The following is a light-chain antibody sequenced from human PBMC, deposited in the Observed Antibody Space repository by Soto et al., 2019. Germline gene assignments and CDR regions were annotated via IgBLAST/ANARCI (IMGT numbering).Light chain of an antibody. Sequence: EIVLTQSPATLSLSPGERATLSCRASQSVSSYLAWYQQKPGQAPRLLIYDASNRATGIPARFSGSGSGTDFTLTISSLEPEDFAVYYCQQASSFPLTFGGGTKVEVK. CDR1: QSVSSY. CDR2: DAS. CDR3: QQASSFPLT. J-gene: IGKJ4*01. V-gene: IGKV3-11*01.